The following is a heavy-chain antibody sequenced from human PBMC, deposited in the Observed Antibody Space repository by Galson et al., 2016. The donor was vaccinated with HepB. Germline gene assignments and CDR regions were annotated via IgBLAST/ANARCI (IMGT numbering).Heavy chain of an antibody. J-gene: IGHJ4*02. CDR2: TYYRSKWYN. D-gene: IGHD6-19*01. V-gene: IGHV6-1*01. Sequence: CAISGDSVSSNSAAWNWIRQSQSRGLEWLGRTYYRSKWYNEYAVSVKGRITIKSDTSKNQFSLQLNSVTPDDTAVYYCARDTVRSGWYLFYFDYWGQGTLVTVSS. CDR3: ARDTVRSGWYLFYFDY. CDR1: GDSVSSNSAA.